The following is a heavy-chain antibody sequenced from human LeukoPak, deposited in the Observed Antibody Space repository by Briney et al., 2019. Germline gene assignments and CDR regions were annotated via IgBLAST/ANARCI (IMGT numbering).Heavy chain of an antibody. Sequence: GGSLRLSCAASEFTFSSYTINWVRQAPGKGLELVSSISSTSTYISYADSVKGRFTISRDNAKNSLYLQMNSLRAEDTAVYYCARGGVNFDYWGQGTLVTVSS. D-gene: IGHD1-26*01. J-gene: IGHJ4*02. CDR3: ARGGVNFDY. CDR2: ISSTSTYI. V-gene: IGHV3-21*01. CDR1: EFTFSSYT.